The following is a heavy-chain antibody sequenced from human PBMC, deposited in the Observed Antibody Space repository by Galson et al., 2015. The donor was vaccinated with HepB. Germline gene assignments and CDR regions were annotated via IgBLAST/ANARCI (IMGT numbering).Heavy chain of an antibody. D-gene: IGHD1-26*01. V-gene: IGHV3-48*03. CDR3: ARDLSEVGATYYYYYGMDV. CDR1: GFTFSSYE. J-gene: IGHJ6*02. Sequence: SLRLSCAASGFTFSSYEMNWVRQAPGKGLEWVSYISSSGSTIYYADSVKGRFTISRDNAKNSLYLQMNSLRAEDTAVYYCARDLSEVGATYYYYYGMDVWGQGTTVTVSS. CDR2: ISSSGSTI.